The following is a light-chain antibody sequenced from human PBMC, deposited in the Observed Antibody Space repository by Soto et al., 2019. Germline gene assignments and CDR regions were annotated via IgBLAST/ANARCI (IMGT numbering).Light chain of an antibody. J-gene: IGKJ1*01. Sequence: VMTQSPATLSVSPGERATLSCWASETVATNLAWYQQKPGQAPRLLISGASTRAAGISDRFRGSGSGTEFTLTISSLRSEDSGTYYCQQYFEWPPMTFGQGTKVDIK. V-gene: IGKV3-15*01. CDR1: ETVATN. CDR2: GAS. CDR3: QQYFEWPPMT.